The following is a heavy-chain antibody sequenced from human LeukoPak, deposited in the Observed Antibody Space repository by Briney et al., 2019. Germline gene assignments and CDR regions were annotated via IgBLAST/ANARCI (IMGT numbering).Heavy chain of an antibody. V-gene: IGHV3-30-3*01. CDR2: ISYDGSNK. J-gene: IGHJ3*02. CDR3: ARGSSGWYKDAFDI. Sequence: GGSLRLSCGASGFTFRSYAMYWVRQAPGKGLEWVAVISYDGSNKYYADSVKGRFTISRDNSKNTLYLQMNSLRAEDTAVYYCARGSSGWYKDAFDIWGQGTMVTVSS. CDR1: GFTFRSYA. D-gene: IGHD6-19*01.